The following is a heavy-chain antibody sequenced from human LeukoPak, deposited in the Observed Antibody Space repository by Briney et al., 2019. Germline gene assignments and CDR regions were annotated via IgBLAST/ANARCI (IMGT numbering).Heavy chain of an antibody. CDR1: GGSISSYY. D-gene: IGHD3-22*01. CDR3: ARLGFSGYFSDY. CDR2: FYYTGST. Sequence: SETLSLTCTVSGGSISSYYWSWIRQPPGKGLEWIGYFYYTGSTNYNPSLKNRVTISVDMSKNQFSLKMSSVTAADTAVYYCARLGFSGYFSDYWGQGTLVTVSS. J-gene: IGHJ4*02. V-gene: IGHV4-59*01.